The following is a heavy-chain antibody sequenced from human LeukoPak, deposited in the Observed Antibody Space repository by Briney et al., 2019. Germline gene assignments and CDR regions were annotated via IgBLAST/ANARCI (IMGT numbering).Heavy chain of an antibody. CDR1: GYTFTSYD. CDR2: MNPNSGNT. V-gene: IGHV1-8*01. D-gene: IGHD6-13*01. J-gene: IGHJ4*02. Sequence: ASVKVSCKASGYTFTSYDINWVRQATGQGLEWMGWMNPNSGNTGYAQKFQGRVTMTRTTSLSKAYMELGSLRSEGTAVYYCARGRSSSWGRDYFDYWGQGTLVTVSS. CDR3: ARGRSSSWGRDYFDY.